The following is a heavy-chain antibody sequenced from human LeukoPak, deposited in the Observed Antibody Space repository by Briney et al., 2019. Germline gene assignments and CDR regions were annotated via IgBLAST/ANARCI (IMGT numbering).Heavy chain of an antibody. CDR1: GFTVSSNY. Sequence: GSLRLSCAASGFTVSSNYMSWVRQAPGKGLEWIGEINHSGSTNYNPSLKSRVTISVDTSKNQFSLKLSSVTAADTAVYYCARGRQWQASYFDYWGQGTLVTVSS. CDR3: ARGRQWQASYFDY. V-gene: IGHV4-34*01. D-gene: IGHD6-19*01. CDR2: INHSGST. J-gene: IGHJ4*02.